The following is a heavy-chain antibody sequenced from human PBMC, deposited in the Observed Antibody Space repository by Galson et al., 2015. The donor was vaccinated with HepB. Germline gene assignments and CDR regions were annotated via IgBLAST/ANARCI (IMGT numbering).Heavy chain of an antibody. J-gene: IGHJ5*02. V-gene: IGHV1-18*04. CDR1: GYTFTSYG. CDR2: ISAYNGNT. Sequence: SVKVSCKASGYTFTSYGISWVRQAPGQGLEWMAWISAYNGNTDYAQKFQGRVTMTTDTSTSTAYMELRSLRSDDTAVYYCARGDSSSWYLVDPWGQGTLVTVSS. D-gene: IGHD6-13*01. CDR3: ARGDSSSWYLVDP.